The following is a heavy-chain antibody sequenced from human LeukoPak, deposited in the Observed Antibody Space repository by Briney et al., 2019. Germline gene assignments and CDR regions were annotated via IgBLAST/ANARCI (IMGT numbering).Heavy chain of an antibody. V-gene: IGHV3-7*01. Sequence: GGSLRLSCAASGFTFSSYWMSWVRQAPGKGLEWVANIKEDGSEKYYVDSVKGRFTISRDNAKNSLYLQMNSLRAEDTAVYYCATYYYDSSGYYYRHFDYWGQGTLVTVSS. J-gene: IGHJ4*02. CDR3: ATYYYDSSGYYYRHFDY. CDR2: IKEDGSEK. CDR1: GFTFSSYW. D-gene: IGHD3-22*01.